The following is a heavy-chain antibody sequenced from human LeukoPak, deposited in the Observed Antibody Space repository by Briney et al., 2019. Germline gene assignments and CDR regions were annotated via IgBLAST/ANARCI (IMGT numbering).Heavy chain of an antibody. J-gene: IGHJ6*02. CDR2: ISYDGSNK. D-gene: IGHD3-9*01. Sequence: GRSLRRYCAASGFTLSSYAMHWVRQAPGNGLEWVAVISYDGSNKYYADSGKGRFTISRDNSKNTLYLQMNSLRAEDTAVYYCARDSCYDILTGYCYYSYYGMDVWGQGTTVTVSS. V-gene: IGHV3-30-3*01. CDR1: GFTLSSYA. CDR3: ARDSCYDILTGYCYYSYYGMDV.